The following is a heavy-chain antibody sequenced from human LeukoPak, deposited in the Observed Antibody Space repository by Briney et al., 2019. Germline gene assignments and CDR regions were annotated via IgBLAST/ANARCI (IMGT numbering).Heavy chain of an antibody. V-gene: IGHV3-30*01. CDR2: ISYDGSNK. Sequence: PGGSLRLSCAASGFTFSSYAMHWVRQAPGKGLEWVAVISYDGSNKYYADSVKGRFTISRDNSKNTLYLQMNSLRAEDTAVYYCARDALYQLLAGGYMDVWGKGTTVTVSS. J-gene: IGHJ6*03. CDR3: ARDALYQLLAGGYMDV. CDR1: GFTFSSYA. D-gene: IGHD2-2*01.